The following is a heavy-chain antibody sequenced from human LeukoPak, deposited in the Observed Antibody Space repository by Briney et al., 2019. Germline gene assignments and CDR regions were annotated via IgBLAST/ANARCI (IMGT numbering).Heavy chain of an antibody. J-gene: IGHJ4*02. Sequence: ASVKVSCKASGYTFTSYDINWVRQATGQGLEWTGWMNPNSGNTGYAQKFQGRVTITRNTSISTAYMELSSLRSEDTAVYYCARGVSGWYANFDYWGQGTLVTVSS. CDR1: GYTFTSYD. D-gene: IGHD6-19*01. CDR2: MNPNSGNT. CDR3: ARGVSGWYANFDY. V-gene: IGHV1-8*03.